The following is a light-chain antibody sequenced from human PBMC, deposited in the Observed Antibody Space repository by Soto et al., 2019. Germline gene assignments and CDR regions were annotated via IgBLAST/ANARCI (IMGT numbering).Light chain of an antibody. J-gene: IGKJ2*01. CDR3: QQSYSTPPMYT. Sequence: DFQMTQSPSSLSASVGDRVTITCRASQSISSYLNWYQQKPGKAPKLLIYAASSLQSGVPSRFSGSGSGTDFTLTISSLQPEDFATYYCQQSYSTPPMYTFGQGTKLEIK. CDR2: AAS. CDR1: QSISSY. V-gene: IGKV1-39*01.